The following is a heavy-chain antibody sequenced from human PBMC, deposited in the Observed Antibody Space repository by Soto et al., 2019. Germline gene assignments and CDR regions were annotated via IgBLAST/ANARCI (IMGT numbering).Heavy chain of an antibody. CDR3: AKDSHWSLDY. CDR1: GFTFNDYA. D-gene: IGHD1-1*01. V-gene: IGHV3-9*01. Sequence: PGGSLRLSCATSGFTFNDYAMHWVRQAPGKGLEWVSSINENSGSLDYADSVRGRFTISRDNAKNSVYLQMNSLRTEDTALYYCAKDSHWSLDYWGQGTLVTVSS. CDR2: INENSGSL. J-gene: IGHJ4*02.